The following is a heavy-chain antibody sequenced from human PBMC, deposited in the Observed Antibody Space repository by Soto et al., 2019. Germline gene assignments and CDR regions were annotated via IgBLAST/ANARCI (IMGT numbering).Heavy chain of an antibody. CDR2: FYYSGST. CDR1: GGSVSSSSYY. Sequence: PAETLSLTCTVSGGSVSSSSYYWGWIRQPPGKGLEWIGSFYYSGSTYYNPSLKGRLTISVDTSKNQFSLKLSSVTAADTAVYYCARHGTSYCTSTSCYAGDYYYYMDVWGKGTTVTVSS. J-gene: IGHJ6*03. CDR3: ARHGTSYCTSTSCYAGDYYYYMDV. V-gene: IGHV4-39*01. D-gene: IGHD2-2*01.